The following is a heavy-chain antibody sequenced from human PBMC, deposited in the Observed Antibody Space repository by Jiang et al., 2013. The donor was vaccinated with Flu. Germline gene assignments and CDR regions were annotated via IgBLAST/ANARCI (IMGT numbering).Heavy chain of an antibody. CDR2: IYYSGST. CDR1: GGSISSYY. V-gene: IGHV4-59*01. Sequence: PGLVKPSETLSLTCTVSGGSISSYYWSWIRQPPGKGLEWIGYIYYSGSTNYNPSLKSRVTISVDTSKNQFSLKLSSVTAADTAVYYCARDRDEYSSSTWFDPWGQGTLVTVSS. J-gene: IGHJ5*02. CDR3: ARDRDEYSSSTWFDP. D-gene: IGHD6-6*01.